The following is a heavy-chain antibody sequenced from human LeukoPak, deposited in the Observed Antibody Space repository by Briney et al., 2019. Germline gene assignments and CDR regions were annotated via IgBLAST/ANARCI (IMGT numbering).Heavy chain of an antibody. CDR3: ARDAPGIAAAGTYYYYMDV. Sequence: ASVKVSCKASGYTFTSYGISWVRQAPGQGLEWMGWINPNSGGTNYAQKFQGRVTMTRDTSISTAYMELSRLRSDDTAVYYCARDAPGIAAAGTYYYYMDVWGKGTTVTVSS. CDR2: INPNSGGT. D-gene: IGHD6-13*01. V-gene: IGHV1-2*02. J-gene: IGHJ6*03. CDR1: GYTFTSYG.